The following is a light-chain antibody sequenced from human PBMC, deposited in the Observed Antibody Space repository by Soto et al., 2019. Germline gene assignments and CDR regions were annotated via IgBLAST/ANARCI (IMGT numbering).Light chain of an antibody. V-gene: IGKV1-33*01. CDR2: DAS. Sequence: DIQMTQSPSSLPASVGDRITITCQASQDIINYLNWYQQKPGKAPKLLIYDASNLQTGVPSRYSGGGSGTEFSLTISSLQPEDIATYYCQQYDKFPLTFGGGTKVEIK. CDR3: QQYDKFPLT. CDR1: QDIINY. J-gene: IGKJ4*01.